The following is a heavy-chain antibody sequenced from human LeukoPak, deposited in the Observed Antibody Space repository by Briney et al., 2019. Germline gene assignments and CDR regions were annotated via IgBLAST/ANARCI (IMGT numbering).Heavy chain of an antibody. J-gene: IGHJ4*02. CDR2: ISWDGGST. CDR1: GFTFDDYA. CDR3: AKGSYGDYVVDY. V-gene: IGHV3-43D*03. D-gene: IGHD4-17*01. Sequence: GGSLRLSCAAAGFTFDDYAMHWVRQAPGKGLEGVSLISWDGGSTYYADSVKGRFTISRDNSKNSLYLQMNSLRAEDTALYYCAKGSYGDYVVDYWGQGTLVTVSS.